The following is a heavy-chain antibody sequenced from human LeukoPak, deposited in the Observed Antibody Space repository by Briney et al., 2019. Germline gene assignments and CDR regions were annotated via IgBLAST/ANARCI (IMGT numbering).Heavy chain of an antibody. CDR2: IYYSGST. J-gene: IGHJ6*02. CDR1: GGSISSGDYY. V-gene: IGHV4-30-4*01. D-gene: IGHD6-19*01. CDR3: ARLHSSGWYDPELVGMDA. Sequence: SQTLTLTCTVSGGSISSGDYYWSWIRQPPGKGLEWIGYIYYSGSTYYNPSLKSRVTISVDTSENQFSLRLSSVTAADTAVYYCARLHSSGWYDPELVGMDALGQGITVIVSS.